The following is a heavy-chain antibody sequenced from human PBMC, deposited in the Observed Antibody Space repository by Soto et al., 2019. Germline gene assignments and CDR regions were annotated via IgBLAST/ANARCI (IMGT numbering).Heavy chain of an antibody. D-gene: IGHD6-13*01. J-gene: IGHJ6*02. CDR1: AYTFTGCY. V-gene: IGHV1-69*04. CDR2: IIPNIGRA. CDR3: ARERGQQGGYYYYGMDV. Sequence: SVKVSCKASAYTFTGCYMHWVRQAPGQGLEWMGRIIPNIGRANYAQKFQGRVTITADKSTSTAYMELSSLRSEDTAVYYCARERGQQGGYYYYGMDVWGQGTTVTVSS.